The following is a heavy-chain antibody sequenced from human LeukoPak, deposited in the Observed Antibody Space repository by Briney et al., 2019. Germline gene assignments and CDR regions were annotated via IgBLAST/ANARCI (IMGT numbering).Heavy chain of an antibody. CDR3: AIVPHIVVVTAIPY. Sequence: GGSLRLSCAASGFDVSRYYMTWVRQPPGKGLEWVSVIYSDGSTYYADSVKGRFTISRDNSKNTLYLQMNSLRAEDTAVYYCAIVPHIVVVTAIPYWGQGTLVTVSS. CDR1: GFDVSRYY. D-gene: IGHD2-21*02. CDR2: IYSDGST. V-gene: IGHV3-53*01. J-gene: IGHJ4*02.